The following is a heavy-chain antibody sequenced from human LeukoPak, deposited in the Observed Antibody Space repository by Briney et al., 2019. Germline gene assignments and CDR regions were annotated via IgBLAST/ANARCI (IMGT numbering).Heavy chain of an antibody. J-gene: IGHJ4*02. D-gene: IGHD3-10*01. Sequence: GASVKVSCKASGYTFTSYDINWVRQATGQGLEWMGWMNPNSGNTGYAQKFQGRVTIPRNTSISTAYMELRSLRSDDTAVYYCARTKNVLLLFGELLSPDYWGQGTLVTVSS. V-gene: IGHV1-8*03. CDR2: MNPNSGNT. CDR3: ARTKNVLLLFGELLSPDY. CDR1: GYTFTSYD.